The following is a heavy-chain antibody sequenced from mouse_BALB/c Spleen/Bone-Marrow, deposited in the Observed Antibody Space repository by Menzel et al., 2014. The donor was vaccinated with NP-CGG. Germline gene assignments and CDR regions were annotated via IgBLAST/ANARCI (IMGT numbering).Heavy chain of an antibody. CDR3: SRGRRDALDY. Sequence: QVQLQQPGAELVKPGASVKLSCKASGYTFTSYYMYWVKQRPGQGLEWFGEINPSNGGTNFNEKFKNKATLTVDKSSGTAYMQLSSLTSEDSAVYYCSRGRRDALDYWGQGTSVTVSS. CDR1: GYTFTSYY. J-gene: IGHJ4*01. V-gene: IGHV1S16*01. CDR2: INPSNGGT.